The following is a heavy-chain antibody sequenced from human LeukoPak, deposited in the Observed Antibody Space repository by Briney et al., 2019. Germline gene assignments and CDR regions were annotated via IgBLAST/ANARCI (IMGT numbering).Heavy chain of an antibody. CDR2: IYTSGST. J-gene: IGHJ3*02. Sequence: SETLSLTCTVSGGSISSGSYYWSWIRQPAGKGLEWIGRIYTSGSTNYNPSLKSRVTISVDTSKNQFSLKLSSVTAADTAVYYCARDLPGPLSGSYWSDLAAFDIWGQGTMVTVSS. CDR3: ARDLPGPLSGSYWSDLAAFDI. V-gene: IGHV4-61*02. D-gene: IGHD1-26*01. CDR1: GGSISSGSYY.